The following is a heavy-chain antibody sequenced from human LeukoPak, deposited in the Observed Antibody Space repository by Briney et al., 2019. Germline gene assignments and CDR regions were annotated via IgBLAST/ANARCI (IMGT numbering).Heavy chain of an antibody. CDR2: INARGDT. CDR1: GWSFNDYY. D-gene: IGHD2-2*01. V-gene: IGHV4-34*01. CDR3: ARGQVPAARGYNWFDP. J-gene: IGHJ5*02. Sequence: SETLSLTCAVYGWSFNDYYWNWIRQPPGKGLEWIGEINARGDTNFNPSLKSRATISVDTSKRQFSLRLTSTIAADTALYYCARGQVPAARGYNWFDPWGQGTLVTVSS.